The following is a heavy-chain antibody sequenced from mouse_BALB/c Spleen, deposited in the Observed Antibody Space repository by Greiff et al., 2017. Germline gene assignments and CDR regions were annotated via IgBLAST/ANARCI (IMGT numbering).Heavy chain of an antibody. J-gene: IGHJ4*01. CDR2: ISSGGSYT. D-gene: IGHD2-10*01. CDR3: TREAYYGNYDAMDY. Sequence: EVQVVESGGGLVKPGGSLKLSCAASGFTFSSYTMSWVRQTPEKRLEWVATISSGGSYTYYPDSVKGRFTISRDNAKNTLYLQMSSLKSEDTAMYYCTREAYYGNYDAMDYWGQGTSVTVSS. V-gene: IGHV5-6-4*01. CDR1: GFTFSSYT.